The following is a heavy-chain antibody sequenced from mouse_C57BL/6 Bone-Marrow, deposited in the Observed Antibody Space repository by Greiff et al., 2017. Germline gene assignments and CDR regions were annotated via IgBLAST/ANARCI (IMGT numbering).Heavy chain of an antibody. CDR2: ISTYYGDA. J-gene: IGHJ3*01. CDR3: TRAYLKRDWFAY. CDR1: GYTFTDYA. Sequence: QVQLQQSGPELVRPGVSVKISCKGSGYTFTDYAMHWVKQSHAKRLEWIGVISTYYGDASYNQKFKDKATMTIDKSSSTAYMELARLAAEDSAVYYCTRAYLKRDWFAYWGQGTLVTVSA. V-gene: IGHV1-67*01. D-gene: IGHD5-5*01.